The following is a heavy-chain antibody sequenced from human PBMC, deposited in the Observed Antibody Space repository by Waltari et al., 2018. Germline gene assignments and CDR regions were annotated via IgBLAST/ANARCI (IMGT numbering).Heavy chain of an antibody. V-gene: IGHV4-61*02. CDR3: ARGGDYGGNPFDY. CDR2: IYTSGST. D-gene: IGHD4-17*01. CDR1: GGSISSGSYY. Sequence: QVQLQESGPGLVKPSQTLSLTCTVSGGSISSGSYYWSWIRQPAGKGLEWIGRIYTSGSTNYNPSLKSRVTISVDTSKNQFSLKLSSVTAADTAVYYCARGGDYGGNPFDYWGQGTLVIVSS. J-gene: IGHJ4*02.